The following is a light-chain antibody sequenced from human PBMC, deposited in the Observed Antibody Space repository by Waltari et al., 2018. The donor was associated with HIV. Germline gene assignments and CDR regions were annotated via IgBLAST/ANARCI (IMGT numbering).Light chain of an antibody. CDR2: SNQ. CDR1: SSNIGSNT. Sequence: QSVLTQPPSASGTPGQRVTISCSGSSSNIGSNTVNWCQQLPATAPKLLIYSNQQRPSGVPDRFSGAESGTSASLAISGLQSEDEADYYCAAWDDSLNGVVFGGGTKLTVL. V-gene: IGLV1-44*01. J-gene: IGLJ2*01. CDR3: AAWDDSLNGVV.